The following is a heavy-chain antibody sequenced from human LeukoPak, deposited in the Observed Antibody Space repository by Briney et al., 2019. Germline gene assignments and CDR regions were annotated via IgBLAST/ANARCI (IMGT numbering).Heavy chain of an antibody. V-gene: IGHV4-59*08. CDR3: ARHQWVPAFDI. CDR2: MYHSGST. J-gene: IGHJ3*02. D-gene: IGHD1-26*01. Sequence: ASETLSLTCTVSGGSISSYYWTWIRQPPGKGLEYIGHMYHSGSTNYNPSPKSRVTMSIDTSKNQFSLKLSSVTAADTAVYYCARHQWVPAFDIWGQGTMVTVSS. CDR1: GGSISSYY.